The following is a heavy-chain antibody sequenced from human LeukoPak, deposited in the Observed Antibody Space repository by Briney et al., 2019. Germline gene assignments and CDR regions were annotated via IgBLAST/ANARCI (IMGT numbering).Heavy chain of an antibody. J-gene: IGHJ4*02. CDR3: AKVLGGLWPGIDY. CDR2: INSDGVST. V-gene: IGHV3-64*04. Sequence: PGGSLRLSCSASGXAFSNYAMNWVRQAPGKGLEFVSAINSDGVSTYYADSVKGRFTISRDNAKNTVYLQMNSLRAEDTAVYYCAKVLGGLWPGIDYWGQGTVVTVSS. D-gene: IGHD2-15*01. CDR1: GXAFSNYA.